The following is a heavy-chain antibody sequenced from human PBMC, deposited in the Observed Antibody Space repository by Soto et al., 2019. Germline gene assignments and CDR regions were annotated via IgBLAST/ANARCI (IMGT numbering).Heavy chain of an antibody. CDR3: ARFRAPRRQLISMSFHL. CDR1: GYDFTNYW. D-gene: IGHD6-13*01. Sequence: PGESLKISCKASGYDFTNYWIAWVRQTPGRGLEWMGMIYPGDSDIRYNPSFRGRVTTSADKSITSAFVQWGSLKASDSAIYYCARFRAPRRQLISMSFHLWGLGTLVTVSS. V-gene: IGHV5-51*01. J-gene: IGHJ4*03. CDR2: IYPGDSDI.